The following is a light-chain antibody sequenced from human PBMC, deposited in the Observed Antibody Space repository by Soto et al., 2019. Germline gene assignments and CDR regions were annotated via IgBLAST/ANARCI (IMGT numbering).Light chain of an antibody. CDR3: YADGSIYNVV. Sequence: QSALTQPRSVSGSPGQSVTISCTGTAGDVGGYCDVSWYQQHPGTAPKLLMFDVSERPSGVPDRFSGSKSGTTASLSISGLDDEEDDDYYRYADGSIYNVVFGGGTKVTVL. CDR2: DVS. J-gene: IGLJ2*01. CDR1: AGDVGGYCD. V-gene: IGLV2-11*01.